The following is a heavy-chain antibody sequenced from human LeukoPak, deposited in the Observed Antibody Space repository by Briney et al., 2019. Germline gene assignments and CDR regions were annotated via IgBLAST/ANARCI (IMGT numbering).Heavy chain of an antibody. Sequence: SETLSLTCTVSDGSISGNIQYWAGIRRPPGKGLEWIGSIYYGGTTYYNPSLKSRVTVSVDTSKNQFSLRLSSVTATDTAVYHCMRRSLLVAAALGPGTLVTVSS. CDR3: MRRSLLVAAA. CDR1: DGSISGNIQY. CDR2: IYYGGTT. D-gene: IGHD2-2*01. V-gene: IGHV4-39*01. J-gene: IGHJ5*02.